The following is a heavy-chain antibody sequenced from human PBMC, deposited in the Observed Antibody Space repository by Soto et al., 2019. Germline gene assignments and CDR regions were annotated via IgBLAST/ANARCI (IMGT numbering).Heavy chain of an antibody. CDR1: GFSLSTSGVG. V-gene: IGHV2-5*02. J-gene: IGHJ4*02. CDR3: ARSSGRLRSCDY. D-gene: IGHD1-26*01. CDR2: IYWDDEK. Sequence: QITLKESGPTLVKPTQTLTLTCTLSGFSLSTSGVGVGWIRKPPGKALEWLALIYWDDEKRYSPSLKSRLTVTKETAKNQGAMTMTNMDPVDTATYYCARSSGRLRSCDYWGQGTLVTVSS.